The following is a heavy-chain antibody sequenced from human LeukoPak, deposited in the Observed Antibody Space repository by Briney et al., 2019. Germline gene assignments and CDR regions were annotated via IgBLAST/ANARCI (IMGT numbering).Heavy chain of an antibody. V-gene: IGHV3-33*01. D-gene: IGHD3-22*01. CDR1: GFTFSSYG. CDR2: IWYDGSNK. Sequence: PGRSLRLSCAASGFTFSSYGMHWVRQAPGKGLEWVAVIWYDGSNKYYADSVKGRFTISRDSSKNTLYLQMNSLRAEDTAVYYCARDWGITMIVEYWFDPWGQGTLVTVSS. J-gene: IGHJ5*02. CDR3: ARDWGITMIVEYWFDP.